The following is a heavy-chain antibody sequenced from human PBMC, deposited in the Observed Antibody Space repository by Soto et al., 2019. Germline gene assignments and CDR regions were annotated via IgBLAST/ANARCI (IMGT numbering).Heavy chain of an antibody. V-gene: IGHV3-74*01. CDR3: ATAEVDY. J-gene: IGHJ4*02. CDR2: MNSDGSII. CDR1: GYTFGNHW. Sequence: GGSLRLSCAVAGYTFGNHWMHWVRQAPGKGLEWVSRMNSDGSIINYADSVKGRFTVARANANNTLYLQRNSLRVEDTAVYYCATAEVDYWGPGTLVTVSS.